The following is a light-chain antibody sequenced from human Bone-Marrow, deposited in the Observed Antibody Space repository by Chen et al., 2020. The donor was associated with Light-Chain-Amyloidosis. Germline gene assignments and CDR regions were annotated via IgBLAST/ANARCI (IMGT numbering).Light chain of an antibody. CDR1: PSVLYSSNNKNF. Sequence: DIVMTQSPDSLAVSLGERATINCKASPSVLYSSNNKNFLAWYQQKAGQPPKLLIYWASTRESGIPDRFRGSGSGTDFTLTISRLQPEDVAVYYCQQYCGSPFSFGQGTRLEIK. V-gene: IGKV4-1*01. J-gene: IGKJ5*01. CDR2: WAS. CDR3: QQYCGSPFS.